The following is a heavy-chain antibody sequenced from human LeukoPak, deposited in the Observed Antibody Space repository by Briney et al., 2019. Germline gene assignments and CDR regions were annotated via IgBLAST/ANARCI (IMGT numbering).Heavy chain of an antibody. CDR3: AKGRSNTYYDFWSGYYGWFDP. Sequence: PGGSLRLSCAASGFTFSSYAMSWVRQAPGKGLEWVSGISWNSGSIGYADSVKGRFTISRDNAKNSLHLQMNSLRAEDTALYYCAKGRSNTYYDFWSGYYGWFDPWGQGTLVTVSS. V-gene: IGHV3-9*01. CDR1: GFTFSSYA. D-gene: IGHD3-3*01. CDR2: ISWNSGSI. J-gene: IGHJ5*02.